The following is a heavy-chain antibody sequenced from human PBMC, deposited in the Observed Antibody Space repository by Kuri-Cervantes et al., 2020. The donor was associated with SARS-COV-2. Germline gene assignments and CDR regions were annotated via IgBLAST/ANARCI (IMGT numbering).Heavy chain of an antibody. CDR3: ARESNYSHYYGTEV. CDR1: GGSISTYY. J-gene: IGHJ6*02. CDR2: IYYSGST. V-gene: IGHV4-59*01. Sequence: SCTVSGGSISTYYWSWIRQPPGKGLEWIGYIYYSGSTTYNPSLKSRVTISVDTSKNQFSLELDSVTAADTAVYYCARESNYSHYYGTEVWGQGTTVTVSS.